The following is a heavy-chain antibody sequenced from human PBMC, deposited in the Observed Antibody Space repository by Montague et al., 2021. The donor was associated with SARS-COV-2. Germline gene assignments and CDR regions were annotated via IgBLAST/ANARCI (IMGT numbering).Heavy chain of an antibody. CDR2: INHSGRT. J-gene: IGHJ6*02. D-gene: IGHD3-10*01. CDR1: GGSFSAYY. Sequence: SETLSLTCAVSGGSFSAYYCYWIRQPPRTGLELIWDINHSGRTNXNPSLTSRVTVSLDTSKTQFSLKLRSVTAADTAVYYCARAVRGVIILSPSYAMDVWGQGTSVTVSS. V-gene: IGHV4-34*01. CDR3: ARAVRGVIILSPSYAMDV.